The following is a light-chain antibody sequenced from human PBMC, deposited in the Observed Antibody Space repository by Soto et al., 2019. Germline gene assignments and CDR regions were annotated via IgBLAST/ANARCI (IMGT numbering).Light chain of an antibody. V-gene: IGLV2-14*01. CDR1: STDVGRYNY. Sequence: QSVLTQPASVSGSPGQSITISCTGTSTDVGRYNYVSWYQQHPGKAPKLMVYDVSNRPSWVSNRFSGSKSGITASLTISGLQAEDEADYYCNSYTSDSTYVFGTGTKLTVL. CDR2: DVS. J-gene: IGLJ1*01. CDR3: NSYTSDSTYV.